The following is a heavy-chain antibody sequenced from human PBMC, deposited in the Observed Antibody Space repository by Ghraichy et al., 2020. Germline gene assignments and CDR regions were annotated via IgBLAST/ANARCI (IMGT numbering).Heavy chain of an antibody. Sequence: SETLSLTCTVSGGSISSYYWSWIRQPPGKGLEWIGYIYYSGSTNYNPSLKSRVTISVDTSKNQFSLKLSSVTAADTAVYYCARESSSSWGNWFDPWGQGTLVTVSS. V-gene: IGHV4-59*01. CDR1: GGSISSYY. CDR3: ARESSSSWGNWFDP. J-gene: IGHJ5*02. CDR2: IYYSGST. D-gene: IGHD6-13*01.